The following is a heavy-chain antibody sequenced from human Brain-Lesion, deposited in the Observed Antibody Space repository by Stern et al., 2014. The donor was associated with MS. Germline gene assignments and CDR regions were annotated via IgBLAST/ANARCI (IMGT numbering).Heavy chain of an antibody. Sequence: VQLEESGPGLVKPSQTLSLTCSGSGDSISSGGYYWSWIRHHPGKALKWVGNIYYSGNTYYNPSLKSLVTISVDMSKNQFSLNLNSVTAADTAVYFCARVAALAMPLQYNWFDPWGQGILVTVSS. CDR1: GDSISSGGYY. V-gene: IGHV4-31*01. CDR3: ARVAALAMPLQYNWFDP. CDR2: IYYSGNT. J-gene: IGHJ5*02. D-gene: IGHD2-2*01.